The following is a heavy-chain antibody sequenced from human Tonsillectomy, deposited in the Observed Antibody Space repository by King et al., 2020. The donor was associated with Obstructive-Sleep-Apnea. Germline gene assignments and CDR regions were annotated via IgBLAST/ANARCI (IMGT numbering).Heavy chain of an antibody. J-gene: IGHJ1*01. V-gene: IGHV3-30*18. D-gene: IGHD3-3*01. CDR2: ISYDGSNK. CDR1: GFTFSSYG. Sequence: VQLVESGGGVVQPGRSLRLSCAASGFTFSSYGMHWVRQAPGKGLEWVAVISYDGSNKYYADSVKGRFTISRDNSKNTLYLQMNSLRAEDTAVYYCAKVGGTYYDFWSGYYFQHWGQGTLVTVSS. CDR3: AKVGGTYYDFWSGYYFQH.